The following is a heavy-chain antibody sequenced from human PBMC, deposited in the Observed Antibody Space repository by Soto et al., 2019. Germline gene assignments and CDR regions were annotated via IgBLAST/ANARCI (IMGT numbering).Heavy chain of an antibody. V-gene: IGHV3-48*02. D-gene: IGHD2-2*01. CDR2: ISSSSSTI. CDR1: GFTFSSYS. J-gene: IGHJ4*02. Sequence: TGGSLRLSCAASGFTFSSYSMNWVRQAPGKGLEWVSYISSSSSTIYYADSVKGRFTISRDNAKNSLYLQMNSLRDEDTAVYYCARVELGYCISTSCPSVDYWGQGTLVTVSS. CDR3: ARVELGYCISTSCPSVDY.